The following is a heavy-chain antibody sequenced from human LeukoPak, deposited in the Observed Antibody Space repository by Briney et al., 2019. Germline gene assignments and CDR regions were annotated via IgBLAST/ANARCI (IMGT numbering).Heavy chain of an antibody. CDR2: INPNSGGT. J-gene: IGHJ3*02. CDR1: GYTFTGYY. Sequence: GASVKVSCKASGYTFTGYYMHWLRQAPGQGLEWMGRINPNSGGTNYAQKFQGRVTMTRDTSISTAYMELSRLRSDDTAVYYCARDADITMIVVVMSSDAFDIWGQGTMVTVSS. V-gene: IGHV1-2*06. D-gene: IGHD3-22*01. CDR3: ARDADITMIVVVMSSDAFDI.